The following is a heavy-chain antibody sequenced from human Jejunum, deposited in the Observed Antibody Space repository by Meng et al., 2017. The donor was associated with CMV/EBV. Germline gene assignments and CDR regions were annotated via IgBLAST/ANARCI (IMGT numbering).Heavy chain of an antibody. D-gene: IGHD2/OR15-2a*01. J-gene: IGHJ5*02. CDR3: ARGGNFDP. CDR1: GYTFKTNT. V-gene: IGHV7-4-1*02. Sequence: QVNAVQSGTESKKPVASMKVPYKAPGYTFKTNTLDWVPQAHGRGLEWMGWISTNTGTPTYTQGFTGRFVFSLDTSVSTAYLQISSLKAEDTAVYYCARGGNFDPWGQGTLVTVSS. CDR2: ISTNTGTP.